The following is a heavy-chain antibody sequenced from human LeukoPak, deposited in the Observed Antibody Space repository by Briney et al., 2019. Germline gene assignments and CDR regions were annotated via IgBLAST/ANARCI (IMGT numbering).Heavy chain of an antibody. CDR2: ISAYNGNT. Sequence: ASVKVSCKASGYTFTSYGISWVRQAPGQGLEWMGWISAYNGNTNYAQKLQGRVTMTRDMSTSIVYMKLSSLTSEDTAVYYCARSGVIREYAFDIWGQGTMVTVSS. J-gene: IGHJ3*02. CDR1: GYTFTSYG. V-gene: IGHV1-18*01. CDR3: ARSGVIREYAFDI. D-gene: IGHD3-3*01.